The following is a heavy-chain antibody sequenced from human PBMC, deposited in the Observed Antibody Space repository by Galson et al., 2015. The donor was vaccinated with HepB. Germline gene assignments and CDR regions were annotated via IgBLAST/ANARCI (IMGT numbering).Heavy chain of an antibody. J-gene: IGHJ6*02. CDR1: GFAFSTYS. CDR2: ISSTSSPI. V-gene: IGHV3-48*04. D-gene: IGHD6-19*01. CDR3: ARAGLGSDWYNPRYYYYGLDV. Sequence: SLRLSCAASGFAFSTYSMNWVRQAPGKGLEWVSYISSTSSPIHYTDSLKGRFTISRDNARNLLYLQMNSLKTEDTAVYYCARAGLGSDWYNPRYYYYGLDVWGQGTTVTVSS.